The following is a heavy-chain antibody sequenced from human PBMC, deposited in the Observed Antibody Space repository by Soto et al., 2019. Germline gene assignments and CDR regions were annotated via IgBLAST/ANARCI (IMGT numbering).Heavy chain of an antibody. V-gene: IGHV5-51*01. J-gene: IGHJ4*02. CDR1: GYSFPTAW. Sequence: PGESLKISCKDSGYSFPTAWIRWVRQMPGKGLEWMAIIYPGDSDARYSPSFQGQVTISADKYISTAYLQWNSLKASDTAMYYCATSTGWYYFDSWGQGTQVTVSS. CDR2: IYPGDSDA. D-gene: IGHD6-19*01. CDR3: ATSTGWYYFDS.